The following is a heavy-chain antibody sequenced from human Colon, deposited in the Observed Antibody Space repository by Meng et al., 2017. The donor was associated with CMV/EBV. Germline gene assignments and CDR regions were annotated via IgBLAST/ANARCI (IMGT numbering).Heavy chain of an antibody. CDR1: GDSINKYY. V-gene: IGHV4-4*07. CDR2: IDGSGNT. J-gene: IGHJ4*02. Sequence: QVQLQEAGPVLVKPSETLSLTCNVSGDSINKYYWAWLRQPAGKGLEFIGRIDGSGNTDDNPSLKSRVTMSVDTSKNQLSLKLYSVTAADTAIYYCARAGARGVPVDYWGQGTRVTVSS. D-gene: IGHD3-10*01. CDR3: ARAGARGVPVDY.